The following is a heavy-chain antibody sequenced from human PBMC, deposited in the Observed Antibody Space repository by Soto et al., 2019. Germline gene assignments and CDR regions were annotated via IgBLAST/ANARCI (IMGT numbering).Heavy chain of an antibody. J-gene: IGHJ4*02. Sequence: GGSLRLSCAASGFTFSSYDMSWVRKAPGKGLEWVSAISGSGGSTYYADSVKGRFTISRDNSKNTLYLQMNSLRAEDTAVYYCAKDGGYCSSTSCYTRGYYFDYWGQGTLVTVSS. D-gene: IGHD2-2*02. CDR2: ISGSGGST. V-gene: IGHV3-23*01. CDR3: AKDGGYCSSTSCYTRGYYFDY. CDR1: GFTFSSYD.